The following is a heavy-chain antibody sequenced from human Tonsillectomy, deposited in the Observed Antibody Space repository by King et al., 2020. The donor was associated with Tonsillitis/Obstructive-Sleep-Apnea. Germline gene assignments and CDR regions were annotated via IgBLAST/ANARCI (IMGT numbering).Heavy chain of an antibody. V-gene: IGHV3-7*03. Sequence: VQLVESGGGLVQPGGSLRLSCAASGFTFSSFWMSWVRQAPGKGLEWVANINEDGSGKYYVDSVKGRFTISRDNAKYSLHLQMNYLVAADTATYYCVRLNWLLGFDYWGQGTLVTVSS. CDR1: GFTFSSFW. CDR3: VRLNWLLGFDY. CDR2: INEDGSGK. J-gene: IGHJ4*02. D-gene: IGHD3-9*01.